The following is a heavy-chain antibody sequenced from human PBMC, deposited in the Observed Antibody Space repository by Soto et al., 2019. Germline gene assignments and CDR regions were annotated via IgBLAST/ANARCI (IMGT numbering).Heavy chain of an antibody. CDR3: ASNTYYICSCYYADRPYYGMDV. D-gene: IGHD3-3*01. Sequence: ASVKVSCTDSRYTFPSYGISLVRQAPGHGIEWLGWISAYNGNTNYAQKLQGRVTMTKDTSTSTAYMELRSLRSNDTAVYYCASNTYYICSCYYADRPYYGMDVWGQGTTVTVSS. J-gene: IGHJ6*02. V-gene: IGHV1-18*04. CDR1: RYTFPSYG. CDR2: ISAYNGNT.